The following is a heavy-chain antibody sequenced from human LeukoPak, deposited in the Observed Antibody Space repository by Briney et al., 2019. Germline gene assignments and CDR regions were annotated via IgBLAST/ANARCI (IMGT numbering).Heavy chain of an antibody. V-gene: IGHV4-61*02. D-gene: IGHD3-3*01. CDR3: ARSEYYDFWSGFNWFDP. J-gene: IGHJ5*02. CDR2: IYTSGST. CDR1: GGSISSGSYY. Sequence: SETLSLTCTVSGGSISSGSYYWSWIRQPAGKGLEWIGRIYTSGSTNYNPSLKSRVTISVDTSKNQFSLKLSSVTAADTAVYYCARSEYYDFWSGFNWFDPWGQGTLVTVSS.